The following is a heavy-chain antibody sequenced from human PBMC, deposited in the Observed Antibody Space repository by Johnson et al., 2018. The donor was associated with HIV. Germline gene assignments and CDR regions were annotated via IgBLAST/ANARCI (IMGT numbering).Heavy chain of an antibody. D-gene: IGHD3-10*01. V-gene: IGHV3-30*04. CDR1: GFMFSSYV. Sequence: QMQLVESGGGVVQPGGSLRLSCEASGFMFSSYVMYWVRQGPGKGLEWVALISFDGRKIYYADSVKGRSTISRDNSKNTLYLQLNPLRTEDTAVYYCARDYYGSGGYYPIDAFDASGPGTRVTISS. CDR3: ARDYYGSGGYYPIDAFDA. J-gene: IGHJ3*01. CDR2: ISFDGRKI.